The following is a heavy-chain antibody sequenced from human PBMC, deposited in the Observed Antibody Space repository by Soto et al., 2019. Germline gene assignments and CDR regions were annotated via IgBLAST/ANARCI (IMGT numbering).Heavy chain of an antibody. V-gene: IGHV3-74*01. D-gene: IGHD1-7*01. CDR2: ISGDGSST. Sequence: GGSLRLSCAASEFTFRSYWMHWVHQSPGKGLVWVSRISGDGSSTNYADSVKGRFTISRDNAKNTVYLQIDSLRAVDTAVYYCARSLPGTYGSFDLWGQGTMVTVSS. CDR1: EFTFRSYW. J-gene: IGHJ3*01. CDR3: ARSLPGTYGSFDL.